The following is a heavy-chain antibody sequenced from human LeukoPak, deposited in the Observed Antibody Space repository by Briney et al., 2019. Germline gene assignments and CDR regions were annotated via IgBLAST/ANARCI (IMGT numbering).Heavy chain of an antibody. CDR3: AKDRSWSLVRGVIPESDFDY. V-gene: IGHV3-53*01. Sequence: GGSLRLSCAASGFSVSTNYISWVRQAPGKGLEWVSIIYSGGSTYYADSVKGRFTISRDNSKNTLYLQMNSLRAEDTAVYYCAKDRSWSLVRGVIPESDFDYWGQGTLVTVSS. J-gene: IGHJ4*02. CDR2: IYSGGST. D-gene: IGHD3-10*01. CDR1: GFSVSTNY.